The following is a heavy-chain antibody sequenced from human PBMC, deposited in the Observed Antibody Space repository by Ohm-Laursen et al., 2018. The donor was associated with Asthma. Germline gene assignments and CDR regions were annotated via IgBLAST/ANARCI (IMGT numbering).Heavy chain of an antibody. D-gene: IGHD6-13*01. J-gene: IGHJ2*01. CDR2: IKSKTDGGTT. Sequence: SLRLSCAASGFTFSNAWMSWVRQAPGKGLEWVGRIKSKTDGGTTDYAAPVKGRFTISRDDSKNTLYLQMNSLKTEDTAVYYCTTCIAAARTNERHYWYFDLWGRGTLVTVSS. CDR1: GFTFSNAW. CDR3: TTCIAAARTNERHYWYFDL. V-gene: IGHV3-15*01.